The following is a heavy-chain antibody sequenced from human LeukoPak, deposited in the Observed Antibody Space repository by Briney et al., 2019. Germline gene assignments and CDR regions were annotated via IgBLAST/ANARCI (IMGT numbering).Heavy chain of an antibody. CDR2: IYFSGST. V-gene: IGHV4-31*03. J-gene: IGHJ5*02. CDR1: GASITNDDYY. D-gene: IGHD2-2*01. CDR3: ARRAPFSNWFDP. Sequence: SETLSLTCTVSGASITNDDYYWSWIRQHPGKGLEWIGYIYFSGSTYYNPTLKSRASVSVDTSKSQFSLRLTPVTAADTAVYYCARRAPFSNWFDPWGQGTLVIVSS.